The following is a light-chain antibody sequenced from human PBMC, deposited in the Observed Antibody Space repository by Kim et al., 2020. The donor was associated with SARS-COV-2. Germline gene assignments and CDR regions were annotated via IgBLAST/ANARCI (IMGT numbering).Light chain of an antibody. J-gene: IGKJ2*01. CDR2: GAS. Sequence: EIVLTQSPGTLSLSPVERASLSCRASQSVSSSYLAWYQQKPGQAPRLLIYGASTRATGIPDRFSGSGSGTDFTLTINRLEPEDFAVYFCQQFESSSFTFGQGTKLEI. V-gene: IGKV3-20*01. CDR3: QQFESSSFT. CDR1: QSVSSSY.